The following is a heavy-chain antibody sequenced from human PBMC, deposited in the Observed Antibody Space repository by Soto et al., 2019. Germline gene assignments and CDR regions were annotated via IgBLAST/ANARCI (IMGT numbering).Heavy chain of an antibody. D-gene: IGHD6-6*01. J-gene: IGHJ6*02. CDR1: GGTFSSYA. V-gene: IGHV1-69*13. CDR3: ARSPPLKHIAALSYYYYYGMDV. Sequence: SVKVSCKASGGTFSSYAISWVRQAPGQGLEWMGGIIPIFGTADYAQKFQGRVTITADESTSTAYMELSSLRSEDTAVYYCARSPPLKHIAALSYYYYYGMDVWGQGTTVTVSS. CDR2: IIPIFGTA.